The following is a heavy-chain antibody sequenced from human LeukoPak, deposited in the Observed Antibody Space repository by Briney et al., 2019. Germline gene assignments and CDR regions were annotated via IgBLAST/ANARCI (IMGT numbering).Heavy chain of an antibody. D-gene: IGHD3-22*01. V-gene: IGHV3-21*01. CDR3: ARDYYDSSGYYYGLFDY. CDR2: ISSSSSYI. CDR1: GFTFSSYS. J-gene: IGHJ4*02. Sequence: PGGSLRLSCAASGFTFSSYSVNWVRQAPGKGLEWVSSISSSSSYIYYADSVKGRFTISRDNAKNSLYLQMNSLRAEDTAVYYCARDYYDSSGYYYGLFDYWGQGTLVTVSS.